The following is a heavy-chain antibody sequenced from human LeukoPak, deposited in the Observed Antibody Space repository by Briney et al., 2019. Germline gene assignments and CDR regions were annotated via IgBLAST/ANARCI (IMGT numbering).Heavy chain of an antibody. V-gene: IGHV1-2*02. J-gene: IGHJ5*02. D-gene: IGHD2-2*01. CDR1: GYTFTGYY. Sequence: GASVKVSCKASGYTFTGYYMQWVRQAPGQGLEWMGWINPNSGGTNYAQKFQGRVTMTRDTSISTAYMELSRLRSDDTAVYYCARGDCSSTSCYIINWFDPWGQGTLVTVSS. CDR2: INPNSGGT. CDR3: ARGDCSSTSCYIINWFDP.